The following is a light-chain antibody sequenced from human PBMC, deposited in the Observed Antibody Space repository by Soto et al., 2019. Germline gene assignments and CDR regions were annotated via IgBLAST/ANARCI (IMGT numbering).Light chain of an antibody. CDR1: QSVSSN. Sequence: ETVMTQSPVTLSVSLGERATLSCRASQSVSSNLAWYQQKPGQAPRLLMYGASTRATGIPVRFRGSGSGTEFTLTISSLQSEDFAVYYCQQYDNWVTFGQGTRLEIK. J-gene: IGKJ5*01. CDR2: GAS. CDR3: QQYDNWVT. V-gene: IGKV3-15*01.